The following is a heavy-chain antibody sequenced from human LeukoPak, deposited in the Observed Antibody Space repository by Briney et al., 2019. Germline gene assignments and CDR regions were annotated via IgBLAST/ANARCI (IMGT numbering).Heavy chain of an antibody. CDR1: GYTLTELS. J-gene: IGHJ6*02. CDR3: ARADAVAGTSGYYYYGMDV. CDR2: FDPEDGET. Sequence: ASVKVSCKVSGYTLTELSMHWVRQAPGKGLEWMGGFDPEDGETIYAQKFQGRVTMTEDTSTDTAYMELSSLRSEDTAVYYCARADAVAGTSGYYYYGMDVWGQGTTVTVSS. V-gene: IGHV1-24*01. D-gene: IGHD6-19*01.